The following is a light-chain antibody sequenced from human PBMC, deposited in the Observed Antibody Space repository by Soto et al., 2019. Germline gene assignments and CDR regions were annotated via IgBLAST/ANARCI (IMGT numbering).Light chain of an antibody. Sequence: QSVLTQPRSVSGPHSQSVTISCSPTNSEVGGSNSVPWYLPHPGEAPKVTIYDVRKRPSGVPDRFPGPNSGHTASLPISGFHSEDEADYVCCSFAGNYIYVFGSGTKVTV. CDR3: CSFAGNYIYV. CDR2: DVR. CDR1: NSEVGGSNS. J-gene: IGLJ1*01. V-gene: IGLV2-11*01.